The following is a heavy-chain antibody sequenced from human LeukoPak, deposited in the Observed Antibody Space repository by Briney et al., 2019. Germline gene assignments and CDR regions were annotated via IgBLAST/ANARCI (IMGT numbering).Heavy chain of an antibody. CDR2: INPSGGST. Sequence: ASVKVSCKASGYTFTSYYMHWVRQAPGQGLEWMGIINPSGGSTSYAQKFQGRVTMTRDTSTSTVYMELSSLRSEDTAVYYCARVSCSSTSCSHAFDIWGQWTMVTVSS. CDR1: GYTFTSYY. V-gene: IGHV1-46*03. J-gene: IGHJ3*02. CDR3: ARVSCSSTSCSHAFDI. D-gene: IGHD2-2*01.